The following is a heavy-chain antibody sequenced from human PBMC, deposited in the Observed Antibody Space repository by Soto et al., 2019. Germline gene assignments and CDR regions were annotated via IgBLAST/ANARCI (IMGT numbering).Heavy chain of an antibody. CDR2: LYDLDGT. CDR3: ATWHLREHAYDI. V-gene: IGHV3-53*01. J-gene: IGHJ3*02. Sequence: DVQLVASGGGLMQPGESLRLSCAAFGFTVSGKKYMAWVRQAPGKGLEWVSALYDLDGTYYADSVKGRFTTSSDSSRTTVYLQMNDLRPDDTAVYSCATWHLREHAYDIWGQGTTVTVSS. CDR1: GFTVSGKKY. D-gene: IGHD3-10*01.